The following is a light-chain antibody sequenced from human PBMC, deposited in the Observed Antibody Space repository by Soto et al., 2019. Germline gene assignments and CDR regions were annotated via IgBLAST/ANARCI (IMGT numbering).Light chain of an antibody. Sequence: EIVMTQSPATLSVSPGERATLSCRASESVSSDLAWYQQKPGQAPRLLLYGASTRATNIPARFSGSGSGTQFTLTISSLQSEEFAVYYCQQYNNWSPLTFGGGTKVEIK. CDR2: GAS. CDR3: QQYNNWSPLT. CDR1: ESVSSD. J-gene: IGKJ4*01. V-gene: IGKV3-15*01.